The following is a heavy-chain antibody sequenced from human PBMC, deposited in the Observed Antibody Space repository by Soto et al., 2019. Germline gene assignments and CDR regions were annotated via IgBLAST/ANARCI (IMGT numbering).Heavy chain of an antibody. Sequence: QVQLVESGGGVVQPGRSLRLSCAASGFTFSSYAMHWVSQAPGKGLEWVAVISYDGNNKYYADSVKGRFTISRDNSKNTLYLQMNSLRAEDTAVYYCATAGVWDYFDYWGQGTLVTVSS. CDR3: ATAGVWDYFDY. CDR1: GFTFSSYA. J-gene: IGHJ4*02. V-gene: IGHV3-30-3*01. D-gene: IGHD2-8*01. CDR2: ISYDGNNK.